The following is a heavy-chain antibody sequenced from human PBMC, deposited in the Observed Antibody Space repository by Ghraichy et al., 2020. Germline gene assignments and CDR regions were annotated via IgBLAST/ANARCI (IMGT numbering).Heavy chain of an antibody. CDR2: IKSNTYDGTT. CDR1: GFTFADYT. D-gene: IGHD2-15*01. CDR3: TGYNYFDP. J-gene: IGHJ5*02. V-gene: IGHV3-49*04. Sequence: QTLSLTCAASGFTFADYTMTWVRQAPGKGLEWLGFIKSNTYDGTTDYAAYVKGRFTISRDEYKSIAYLQMNSLKTEDTAVYYCTGYNYFDPWGRGTLVTVSS.